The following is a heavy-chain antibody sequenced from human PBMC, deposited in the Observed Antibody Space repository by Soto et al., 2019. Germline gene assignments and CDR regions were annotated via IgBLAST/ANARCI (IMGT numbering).Heavy chain of an antibody. J-gene: IGHJ6*02. Sequence: QVQLVESGGGLVKPGGSLRLSCAASGFTFSDYSMSWIRQAPGKGLEWVSYISSSGSTIYYADSVKGRFTISRDNAKNSEYLQMNSLRAENSAVYYGAGGERRPGYYYYGMDVWGQGTTVTVSS. D-gene: IGHD3-10*01. CDR3: AGGERRPGYYYYGMDV. V-gene: IGHV3-11*01. CDR1: GFTFSDYS. CDR2: ISSSGSTI.